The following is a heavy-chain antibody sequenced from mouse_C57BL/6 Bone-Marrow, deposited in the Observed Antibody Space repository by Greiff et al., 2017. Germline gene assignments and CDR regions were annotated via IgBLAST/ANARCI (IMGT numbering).Heavy chain of an antibody. CDR1: GYTFTSYW. J-gene: IGHJ1*03. CDR3: ARPYYSNYWYCGV. CDR2: IYPGSGRT. D-gene: IGHD2-5*01. V-gene: IGHV1-55*01. Sequence: QVQLQQPGAELVKPGASVKMSCKASGYTFTSYWITWVKQRPGQGLEWIGDIYPGSGRTNYNEKFKSKATLTVDTSSSTAYVQLSSLTSEDSAVYYCARPYYSNYWYCGVWGTGTTVTVSS.